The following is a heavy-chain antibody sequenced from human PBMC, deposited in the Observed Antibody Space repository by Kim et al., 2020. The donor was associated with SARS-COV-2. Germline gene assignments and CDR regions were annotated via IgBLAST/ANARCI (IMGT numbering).Heavy chain of an antibody. CDR2: IWYDGSNK. CDR3: ARDRLSYSGYYGVPTWYFDL. J-gene: IGHJ2*01. CDR1: GFTFSSYG. D-gene: IGHD3-3*01. V-gene: IGHV3-33*01. Sequence: GGSLRLSCAASGFTFSSYGMHWVRQAPGKGLEWVAVIWYDGSNKYYADSVKGRFTISRDNSKNTLYLQMNSLRAEDTAVYYCARDRLSYSGYYGVPTWYFDLWGRGTLVTVSS.